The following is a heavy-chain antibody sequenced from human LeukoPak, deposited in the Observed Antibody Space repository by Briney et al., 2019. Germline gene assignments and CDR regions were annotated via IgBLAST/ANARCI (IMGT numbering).Heavy chain of an antibody. V-gene: IGHV1-69*05. J-gene: IGHJ3*02. CDR3: ASPTRDGYSDAFDI. Sequence: SVKVSCKASGGTFSSYAISWVRQAPGQGLEWMGGTIPIFGTANYAQKFQGRVTITTDESTSTAYMELSSLRSEDTAVYYCASPTRDGYSDAFDIWGQGTMVTVSS. CDR2: TIPIFGTA. CDR1: GGTFSSYA. D-gene: IGHD5-24*01.